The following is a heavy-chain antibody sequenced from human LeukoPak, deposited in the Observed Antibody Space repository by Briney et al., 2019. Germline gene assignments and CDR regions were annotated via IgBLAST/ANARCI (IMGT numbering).Heavy chain of an antibody. Sequence: GGSLRLSCAASGFTFSSYGIHWVRQAPGKGLEWVAVISYDGSNKYYADSVKGRFTVSRDNSKNTLYLQMNSLRAEDTAVYYCAKDVRWQLLPYYYFDYWGQGTLVTVSS. CDR2: ISYDGSNK. J-gene: IGHJ4*02. CDR3: AKDVRWQLLPYYYFDY. D-gene: IGHD2-15*01. V-gene: IGHV3-30*18. CDR1: GFTFSSYG.